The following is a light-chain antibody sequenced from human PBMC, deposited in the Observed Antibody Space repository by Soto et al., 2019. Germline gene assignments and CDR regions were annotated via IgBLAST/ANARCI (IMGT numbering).Light chain of an antibody. V-gene: IGLV2-11*01. CDR3: YSYAGTDTFV. J-gene: IGLJ1*01. CDR2: DVT. Sequence: SALTQPRSVSGSPGQSATISCTGTANDVGGHNYVSWYQQHPGEAPKLLIYDVTERPSGVPDRFSGSKSGNTASLTISGLQTEDEADYYCYSYAGTDTFVFGTGTKLTVL. CDR1: ANDVGGHNY.